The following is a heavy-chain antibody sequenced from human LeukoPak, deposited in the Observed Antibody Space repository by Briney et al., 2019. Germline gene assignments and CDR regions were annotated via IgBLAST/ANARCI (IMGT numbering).Heavy chain of an antibody. Sequence: GASVKVSCKASGYTFTSYDINWVRQATGQGLEWMGWMNPNSGNTDYAQKFQGRVTMTRNTSISTAYMELSSLRSEDTAVYYCARGRSTTPRNKYYYYMDVWGKGTTVTVSS. D-gene: IGHD1-1*01. CDR1: GYTFTSYD. J-gene: IGHJ6*03. CDR2: MNPNSGNT. V-gene: IGHV1-8*01. CDR3: ARGRSTTPRNKYYYYMDV.